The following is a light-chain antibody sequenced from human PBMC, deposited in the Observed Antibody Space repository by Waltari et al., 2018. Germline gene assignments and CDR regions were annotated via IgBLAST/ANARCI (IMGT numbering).Light chain of an antibody. V-gene: IGKV1-39*01. CDR3: QQSYSQTRT. CDR2: AAS. Sequence: DIQMTQSPFSLSASVGDRVTITCRASQSISSYLNWYQQKPGKAPQLLIYAASSLQSGIPARFRGSGSGRDFTLSISSLQPEDFATYCCQQSYSQTRTFGQGTKVEIK. CDR1: QSISSY. J-gene: IGKJ1*01.